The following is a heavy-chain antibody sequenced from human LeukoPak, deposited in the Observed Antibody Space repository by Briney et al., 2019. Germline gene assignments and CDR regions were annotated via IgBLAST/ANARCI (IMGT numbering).Heavy chain of an antibody. Sequence: PSETLSLTCTVSGDSISSTSYYWDWIRQPPGKGLEWVSAISGSGGSTYYADSVKGRFTISRDNSKNTLYLQMNSLRAEDTAVYYCAKDWVVATTDAFDIWGQGTMVTVSS. D-gene: IGHD5-12*01. J-gene: IGHJ3*02. V-gene: IGHV3-23*01. CDR1: GDSISSTSYY. CDR3: AKDWVVATTDAFDI. CDR2: ISGSGGST.